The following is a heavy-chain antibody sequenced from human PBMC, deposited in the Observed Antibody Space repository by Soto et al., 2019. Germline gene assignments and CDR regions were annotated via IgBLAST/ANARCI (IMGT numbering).Heavy chain of an antibody. CDR3: VGGQYYFDY. D-gene: IGHD3-10*01. CDR1: GFPFSSYG. Sequence: QVQLVESGGGVVQPGRSLRLSCAASGFPFSSYGMHWVREAPGKGLEWVAVISYDGSNKYYADSVKGRFTISRDISASTMYLQMNSLRPEDTALYYCVGGQYYFDYRGQGTLVTVSP. CDR2: ISYDGSNK. V-gene: IGHV3-30*03. J-gene: IGHJ4*02.